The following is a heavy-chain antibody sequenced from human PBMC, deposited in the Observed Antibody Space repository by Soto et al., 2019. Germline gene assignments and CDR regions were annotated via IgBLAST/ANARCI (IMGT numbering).Heavy chain of an antibody. V-gene: IGHV3-15*01. CDR1: GFTFSNAW. CDR3: TTPHGYSKIDY. CDR2: IKSKTDGGTT. Sequence: EVQLVESGGGLVKPGGSLILSCAASGFTFSNAWMSWVRQAPGKGLEWVGRIKSKTDGGTTDYAAPVKGRFTISRDDSKNTLYLQMNSLKTEDTAVYYCTTPHGYSKIDYWGQGTLVTVSS. D-gene: IGHD5-18*01. J-gene: IGHJ4*02.